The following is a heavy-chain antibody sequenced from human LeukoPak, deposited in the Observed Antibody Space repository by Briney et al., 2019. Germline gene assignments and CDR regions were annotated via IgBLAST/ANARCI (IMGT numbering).Heavy chain of an antibody. CDR3: ARGVVNSNYMDV. CDR1: GGSVSSYY. Sequence: SETLSLTCTVSGGSVSSYYWSWIRQPAGRGLEWIGRFDTSGKTYCDPSLHSRVTMSLDTSKNQFSMNLNSVTAADTAVYYCARGVVNSNYMDVWVKGSTVTVSS. CDR2: FDTSGKT. V-gene: IGHV4-4*07. J-gene: IGHJ6*03. D-gene: IGHD3-22*01.